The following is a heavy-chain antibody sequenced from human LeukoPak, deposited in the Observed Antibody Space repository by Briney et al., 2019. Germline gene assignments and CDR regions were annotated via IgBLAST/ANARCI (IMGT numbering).Heavy chain of an antibody. Sequence: SETLSLICTVSGGSISSGYFWGWMRQPPEKGLEWIGNIYHSVTTHYNPSLKSRVTISLDTSKNQFSLKLSSVTAADTAVYYCARAYCVGDCSVLHIYFDYWGQGTLVTVSS. CDR3: ARAYCVGDCSVLHIYFDY. D-gene: IGHD2-21*02. V-gene: IGHV4-38-2*02. CDR2: IYHSVTT. CDR1: GGSISSGYF. J-gene: IGHJ4*02.